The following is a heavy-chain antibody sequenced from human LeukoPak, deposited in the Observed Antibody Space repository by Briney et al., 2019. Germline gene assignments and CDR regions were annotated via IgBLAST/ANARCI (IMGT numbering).Heavy chain of an antibody. V-gene: IGHV4-31*03. CDR2: IYYSGST. Sequence: SQTLSLTCTVSGGSISSGGYYWSWIRQHPGKGLEWIGYIYYSGSTYYNPSLKSRVTISVDTSKNQFSLKLSSVTAADTAVYYCASLSSRAYTPYYYYYYMDVWGKGTTVTVSS. J-gene: IGHJ6*03. CDR3: ASLSSRAYTPYYYYYYMDV. D-gene: IGHD2-2*01. CDR1: GGSISSGGYY.